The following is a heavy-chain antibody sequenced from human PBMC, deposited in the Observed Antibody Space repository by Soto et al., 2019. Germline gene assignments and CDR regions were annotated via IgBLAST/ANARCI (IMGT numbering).Heavy chain of an antibody. Sequence: GGALRLSCAASGFTFSDYYMTWIRQAPGKGLEWVSYISSGGSSIYYADSVKGRFTISRDNAKNSLYLQMSSLRAEDTAMYYCASLAIGTIIRGAPDFWGQGTLVTVSS. J-gene: IGHJ4*02. V-gene: IGHV3-11*01. CDR3: ASLAIGTIIRGAPDF. CDR1: GFTFSDYY. CDR2: ISSGGSSI. D-gene: IGHD3-10*01.